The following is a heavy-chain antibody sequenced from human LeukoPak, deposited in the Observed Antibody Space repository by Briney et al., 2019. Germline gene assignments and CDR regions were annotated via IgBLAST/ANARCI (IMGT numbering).Heavy chain of an antibody. V-gene: IGHV3-23*01. Sequence: GGSLRLSCAASGFTFSSYAMNWVRQAPGKGLEWVSTISASGGSTYYADSVKGRFTISRDNSKNTLYLQMNSLRAEDTAVYYCAKDAWGYSYGHSDYWGQGTLATVSS. CDR2: ISASGGST. CDR3: AKDAWGYSYGHSDY. D-gene: IGHD5-18*01. CDR1: GFTFSSYA. J-gene: IGHJ4*02.